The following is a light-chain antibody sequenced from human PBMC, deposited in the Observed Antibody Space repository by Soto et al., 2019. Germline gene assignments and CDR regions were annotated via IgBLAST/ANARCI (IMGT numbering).Light chain of an antibody. CDR2: DAS. Sequence: DIQMTQSPSTLSASVGDRVTITCRASESISNWLAWYQQKPGKAPKLMIYDASILESGVPSRFSGSGSGTEFTLTIISLQPDDFATYYCQQCNTYSLTFGGGTKVEIK. V-gene: IGKV1-5*01. CDR1: ESISNW. J-gene: IGKJ4*01. CDR3: QQCNTYSLT.